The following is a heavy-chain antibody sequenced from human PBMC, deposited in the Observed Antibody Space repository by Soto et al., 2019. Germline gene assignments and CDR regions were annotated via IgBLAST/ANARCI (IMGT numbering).Heavy chain of an antibody. CDR3: AARPYYYYGLDV. CDR1: GGSITSDY. CDR2: VYHNGNA. D-gene: IGHD3-10*01. V-gene: IGHV4-59*03. Sequence: PSETLSLTCTVSGGSITSDYWSWIRQSPGKAPEWIGYVYHNGNAYPKPSLKSRVTISLDGAKNQFSLKMTSVTAADTGLYYCAARPYYYYGLDVWGQGTTVTVSS. J-gene: IGHJ6*02.